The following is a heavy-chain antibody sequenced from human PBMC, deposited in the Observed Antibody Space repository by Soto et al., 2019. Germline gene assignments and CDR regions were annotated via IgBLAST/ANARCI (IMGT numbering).Heavy chain of an antibody. D-gene: IGHD1-26*01. CDR1: GGSFSSNA. J-gene: IGHJ3*02. Sequence: QVQLVQSGAEVKKPGSSVKVSCKASGGSFSSNAISWVRQAPGQGHEWMGGIIPILGSANYAQKFQDRLTITAHGSTTTTYMALNSLRSEDAAVYYCAARERVAAFDIWGQGTLVTVSS. CDR3: AARERVAAFDI. CDR2: IIPILGSA. V-gene: IGHV1-69*01.